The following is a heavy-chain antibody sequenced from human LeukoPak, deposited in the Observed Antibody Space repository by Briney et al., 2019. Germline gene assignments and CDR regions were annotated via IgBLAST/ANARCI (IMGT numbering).Heavy chain of an antibody. D-gene: IGHD3-22*01. CDR1: GGSVSSYY. CDR2: IHNSGST. Sequence: SETLSLACTVSGGSVSSYYWSWIRQPPGQGLEWIGYIHNSGSTNYNASLKSRVTISVDTSKNQFSLKLSSVTAADTAVYYCARVIRAYYYDSSGYDPPNWFDPWGQGTLVTVSS. CDR3: ARVIRAYYYDSSGYDPPNWFDP. J-gene: IGHJ5*02. V-gene: IGHV4-59*02.